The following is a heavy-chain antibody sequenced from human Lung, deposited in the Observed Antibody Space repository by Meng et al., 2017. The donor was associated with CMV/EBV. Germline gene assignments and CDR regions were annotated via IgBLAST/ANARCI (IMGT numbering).Heavy chain of an antibody. D-gene: IGHD3-10*01. CDR2: INQDGSET. J-gene: IGHJ3*02. CDR1: GFSFSSHG. CDR3: ARDHSGRGAFDI. V-gene: IGHV3-7*01. Sequence: GESLKISCAASGFSFSSHGMHWVRQAPGKGLEWVANINQDGSETYYMDSVKGRFTISRDNAKNSLYLQMNSLRAGDTAVYYCARDHSGRGAFDIWGQGKRVXVSS.